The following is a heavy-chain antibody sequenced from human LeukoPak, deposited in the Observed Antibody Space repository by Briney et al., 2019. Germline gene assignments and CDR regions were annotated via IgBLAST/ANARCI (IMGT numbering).Heavy chain of an antibody. D-gene: IGHD4-17*01. CDR2: IYYSGST. V-gene: IGHV4-31*03. Sequence: SETLSLTCTVSGGSISSGGYYWSWIRQHPGKGLEWIGYIYYSGSTYYNPSLKSRVTISVDTSKNQFSLKLSSVTAADTAVYYCARDLYGDYGYFDYWGQGTLVTVSS. J-gene: IGHJ4*02. CDR1: GGSISSGGYY. CDR3: ARDLYGDYGYFDY.